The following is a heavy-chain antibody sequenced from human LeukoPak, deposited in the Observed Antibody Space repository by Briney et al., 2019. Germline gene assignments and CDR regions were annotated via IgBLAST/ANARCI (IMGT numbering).Heavy chain of an antibody. CDR3: ARRYYTREYFDH. D-gene: IGHD2-2*02. J-gene: IGHJ4*02. CDR2: IYPGDSDT. V-gene: IGHV5-51*01. CDR1: GYSFTSYW. Sequence: GESLKISCKGSGYSFTSYWIGWVRQMPGKGLEWMGIIYPGDSDTRYSPSFQGQATISADKSSSTAYLQWSSLKASDTATYYCARRYYTREYFDHWGRGTLVTVSS.